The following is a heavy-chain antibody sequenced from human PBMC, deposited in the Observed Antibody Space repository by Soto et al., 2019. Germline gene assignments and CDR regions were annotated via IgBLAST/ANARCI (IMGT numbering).Heavy chain of an antibody. V-gene: IGHV4-39*01. J-gene: IGHJ4*02. Sequence: SETLAITCSVCVGAVNTENYYWGWILQSPGQGLEWIGSIFHNGHANYNPSLKGRVTISQDMSKNQFFLTLTSLTAADTAVYYCATLPVPASRHIDFDYWGQGALVTVSS. CDR2: IFHNGHA. D-gene: IGHD3-10*01. CDR3: ATLPVPASRHIDFDY. CDR1: VGAVNTENYY.